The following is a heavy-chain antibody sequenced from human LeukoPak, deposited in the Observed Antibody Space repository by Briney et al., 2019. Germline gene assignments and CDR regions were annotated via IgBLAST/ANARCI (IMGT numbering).Heavy chain of an antibody. CDR3: ARDLLTVFGVARRPFDY. J-gene: IGHJ4*02. CDR2: ISSSSSTI. V-gene: IGHV3-48*01. Sequence: GGSLRLSCAASGFTFSSYSMNWVRQAPGKGLEWVSYISSSSSTIYHADSVKGRFTISRDNAKNSLYLQMNSLRAEDTAVYYCARDLLTVFGVARRPFDYWGQGTLVTVSS. D-gene: IGHD3-3*01. CDR1: GFTFSSYS.